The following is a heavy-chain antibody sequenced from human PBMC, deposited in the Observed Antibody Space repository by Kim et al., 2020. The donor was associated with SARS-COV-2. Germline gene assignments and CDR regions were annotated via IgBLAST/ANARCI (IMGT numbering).Heavy chain of an antibody. V-gene: IGHV3-21*01. CDR2: ISSSGSNI. CDR3: ARDAEVTALKEYFQH. Sequence: GGSLRLSCAASGFTFSSYSMNWVRQAPGKGLEWVSAISSSGSNIYYADSVKGRFTISRDNAKNSLYLQMNSLRAEDTAVYYCARDAEVTALKEYFQHWGQGTLVTVSS. CDR1: GFTFSSYS. J-gene: IGHJ1*01. D-gene: IGHD2-21*02.